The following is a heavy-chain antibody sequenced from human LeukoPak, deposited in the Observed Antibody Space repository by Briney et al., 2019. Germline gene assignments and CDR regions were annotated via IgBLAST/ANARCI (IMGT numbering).Heavy chain of an antibody. Sequence: SVKVSCKASGGTFSSYAISWVRQAPGQGLEWMGRIIPIFGTANYAQKFQGRVTVTTDESTSTAYMELSSLRSEDTAVYYCARGRYYDSSGPFDYWGQGTLVTVSS. CDR3: ARGRYYDSSGPFDY. V-gene: IGHV1-69*05. D-gene: IGHD3-22*01. CDR2: IIPIFGTA. J-gene: IGHJ4*02. CDR1: GGTFSSYA.